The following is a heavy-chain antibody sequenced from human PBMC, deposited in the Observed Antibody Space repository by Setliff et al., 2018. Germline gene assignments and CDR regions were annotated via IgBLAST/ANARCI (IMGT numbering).Heavy chain of an antibody. CDR3: ARGGSWYFDY. D-gene: IGHD3-16*01. J-gene: IGHJ4*02. CDR1: GATFSSYA. CDR2: INPSSGGT. Sequence: VASVKVSCKASGATFSSYAISWVRQTPGQGLEWMGRINPSSGGTDDAQNFLGRVTMTRDTATSTVYMQLSSLRFEDTAVYYCARGGSWYFDYWGQGTLVTVSS. V-gene: IGHV1-2*06.